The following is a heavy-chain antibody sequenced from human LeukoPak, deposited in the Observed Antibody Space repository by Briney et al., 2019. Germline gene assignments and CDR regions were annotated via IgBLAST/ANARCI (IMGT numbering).Heavy chain of an antibody. Sequence: PSETLSLTCTVAGGSISSSSYYWGWIRQPPGKGLEWIGSIYYSGRTYYIPSLKSRVTISVDTSKNQFSLKLSSVTAADTAVYYCARERTGGCLDYWGQGTLVTVSS. CDR2: IYYSGRT. V-gene: IGHV4-39*07. D-gene: IGHD6-19*01. J-gene: IGHJ4*02. CDR1: GGSISSSSYY. CDR3: ARERTGGCLDY.